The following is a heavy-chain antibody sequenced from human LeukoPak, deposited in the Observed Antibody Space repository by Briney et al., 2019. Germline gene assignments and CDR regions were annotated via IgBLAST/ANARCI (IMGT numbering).Heavy chain of an antibody. CDR3: ARAYGSGSFYDYYMDV. CDR2: IGTAGDT. J-gene: IGHJ6*03. CDR1: GFTFSSYD. D-gene: IGHD3-10*01. Sequence: GGSLRLSCAASGFTFSSYDMHWVRQATGKGLEWVSAIGTAGDTYYPGSVKGRFTISRENAKNSLYLQMNSLRAGDTAVYYCARAYGSGSFYDYYMDVWGKGTTVTISS. V-gene: IGHV3-13*01.